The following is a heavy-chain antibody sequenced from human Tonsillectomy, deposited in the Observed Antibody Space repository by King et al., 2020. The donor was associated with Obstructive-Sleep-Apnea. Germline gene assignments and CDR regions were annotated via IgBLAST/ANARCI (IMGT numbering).Heavy chain of an antibody. Sequence: VQLVVSGAEVKKPGASVKVSCKASGYTFTNYGITWVRQSPGQVPEWRGWISAYNGNTNYAQKLQGRVTMTTDTSTSTAYMELRSLRSDDTAVYYCARVGGGYNLDFYYGMDVWGQGTTVTVSS. D-gene: IGHD5-24*01. CDR1: GYTFTNYG. J-gene: IGHJ6*02. CDR2: ISAYNGNT. CDR3: ARVGGGYNLDFYYGMDV. V-gene: IGHV1-18*01.